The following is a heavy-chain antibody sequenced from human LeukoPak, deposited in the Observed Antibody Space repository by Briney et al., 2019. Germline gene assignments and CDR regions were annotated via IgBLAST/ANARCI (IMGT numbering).Heavy chain of an antibody. V-gene: IGHV3-21*01. CDR1: GFTFSSYS. Sequence: GGSLRLSCAASGFTFSSYSMNWVRQAPGKGLEWVSSISSSSSYIYYADSVKGRFTISRDNAKNSLYLQMNSLRAEDTAVYYCAKDWGYDFWSGYPDYWGQGTLVTVSS. CDR2: ISSSSSYI. J-gene: IGHJ4*02. CDR3: AKDWGYDFWSGYPDY. D-gene: IGHD3-3*01.